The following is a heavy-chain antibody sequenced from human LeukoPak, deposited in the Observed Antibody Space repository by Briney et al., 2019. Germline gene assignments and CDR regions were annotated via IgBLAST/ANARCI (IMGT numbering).Heavy chain of an antibody. V-gene: IGHV4-30-4*01. CDR1: GYSISSGYY. D-gene: IGHD2-2*01. CDR2: INYSGST. J-gene: IGHJ5*02. CDR3: ASTNCSSARCYGANWFDP. Sequence: SETLSLTCAVSGYSISSGYYWSWIRQPPGKGLEWIGYINYSGSTFHYNPSLKSRVTISVDTSKNQFSLRLNSVTVADSAVYYCASTNCSSARCYGANWFDPWGQGTLVTVSS.